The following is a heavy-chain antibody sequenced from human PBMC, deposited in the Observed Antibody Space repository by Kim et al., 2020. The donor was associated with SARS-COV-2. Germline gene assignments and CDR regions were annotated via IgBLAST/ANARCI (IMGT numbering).Heavy chain of an antibody. CDR2: INHSGST. CDR1: GGSFSGYY. Sequence: SETLSLTCAVYGGSFSGYYWSWIRQPPGKGLEWIGEINHSGSTNYNPSLKSRVTISVDTSKNQFSLKLSSVTAADTAVYYCARGLGSRITMVRGVIITFPVDYWGQGTLVTVSS. V-gene: IGHV4-34*01. J-gene: IGHJ4*02. D-gene: IGHD3-10*01. CDR3: ARGLGSRITMVRGVIITFPVDY.